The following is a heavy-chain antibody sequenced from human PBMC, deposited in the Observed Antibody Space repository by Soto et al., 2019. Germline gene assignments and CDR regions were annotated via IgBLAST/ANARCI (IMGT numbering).Heavy chain of an antibody. CDR1: GYTFTSYG. Sequence: ASVKVSCKASGYTFTSYGISWVRQAPGQGLEWTGWISAYNGNTNYAQKLQGRVTMTTDTSTSTAYMELRSLRSDDTAVYYCASVDYWNDDYGMDVWGQATTVTVSS. J-gene: IGHJ6*02. CDR2: ISAYNGNT. V-gene: IGHV1-18*01. D-gene: IGHD1-1*01. CDR3: ASVDYWNDDYGMDV.